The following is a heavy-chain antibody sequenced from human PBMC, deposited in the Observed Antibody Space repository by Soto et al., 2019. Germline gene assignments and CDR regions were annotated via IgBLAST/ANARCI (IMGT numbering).Heavy chain of an antibody. Sequence: GSLRLSCAGSGFTVSSNYMSWVRQAPGKGLEWVSIIYSGGSTYYADSVKGRFTISRDNSKNTLHLQMNSLRAEDTAVYYCARDPKGDPRQLDIWGQGTMVTVSS. CDR2: IYSGGST. CDR3: ARDPKGDPRQLDI. V-gene: IGHV3-66*01. CDR1: GFTVSSNY. J-gene: IGHJ3*02. D-gene: IGHD3-16*01.